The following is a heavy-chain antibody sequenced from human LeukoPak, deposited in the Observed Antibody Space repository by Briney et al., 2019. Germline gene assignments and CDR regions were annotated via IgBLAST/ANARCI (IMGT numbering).Heavy chain of an antibody. Sequence: EPGRSLRLSCAASGFTFSSYAMHWVRQAPGKGLEWVAVISYDGSNKYYADSVKGRFTISRDNSKNSLYLQMSSLRAEDTAVYYCARDTYMVTWFDYWGQGTLVTVSS. CDR3: ARDTYMVTWFDY. CDR2: ISYDGSNK. V-gene: IGHV3-30*04. D-gene: IGHD5-18*01. CDR1: GFTFSSYA. J-gene: IGHJ4*02.